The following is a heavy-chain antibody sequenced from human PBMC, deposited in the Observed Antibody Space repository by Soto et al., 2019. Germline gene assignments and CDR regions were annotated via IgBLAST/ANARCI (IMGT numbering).Heavy chain of an antibody. D-gene: IGHD6-13*01. Sequence: PGGSLRLSCAASGFTFSSYGMHWVRQAPGKGLEWVAVIWYDGSNKYYADSVKGRFTISRDNSKNTLYLQMNSLRAEDTAVYYCASLYSSSWYMYYYYYGMDVWGQGTTVTVSS. V-gene: IGHV3-30*19. CDR1: GFTFSSYG. CDR2: IWYDGSNK. CDR3: ASLYSSSWYMYYYYYGMDV. J-gene: IGHJ6*02.